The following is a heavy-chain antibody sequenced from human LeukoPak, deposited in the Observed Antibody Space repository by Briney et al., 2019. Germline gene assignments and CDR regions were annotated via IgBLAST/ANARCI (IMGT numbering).Heavy chain of an antibody. D-gene: IGHD6-19*01. CDR3: ARDGAVAGFDY. V-gene: IGHV1-46*01. CDR1: GYTFTTYY. CDR2: INPSGGST. J-gene: IGHJ4*02. Sequence: ASVKVSCKTSGYTFTTYYMHWVRQAPGQGLEWMGIINPSGGSTSYAQKFQGRVTMTRDTSTSTVYMELSSLRSEDTAVYYCARDGAVAGFDYWGQGTLVTVSS.